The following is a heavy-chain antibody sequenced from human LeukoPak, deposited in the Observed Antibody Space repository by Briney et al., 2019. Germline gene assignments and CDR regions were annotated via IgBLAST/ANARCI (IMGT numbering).Heavy chain of an antibody. CDR1: GFTFGKFV. CDR3: AKRGFVIRVILVGFHKEAYYFDS. D-gene: IGHD3-22*01. J-gene: IGHJ4*02. Sequence: TGGSLRLSCEASGFTFGKFVLTWVRQAPGKGLEWVSSISGDGSRTHYADSVKGRFTISRDNPKNTLYLQMNSLRAEDTAVYFCAKRGFVIRVILVGFHKEAYYFDSWGQGALVTVSS. V-gene: IGHV3-23*01. CDR2: ISGDGSRT.